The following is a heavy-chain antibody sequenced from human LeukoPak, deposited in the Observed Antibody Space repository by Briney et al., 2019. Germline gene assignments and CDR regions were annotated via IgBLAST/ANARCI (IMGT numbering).Heavy chain of an antibody. Sequence: GGFLRLSCAASGFTFSNYWMFWVRQPPGKGLMWVSRINSDGSDTTYADSVKGRFTISRDNAKNTLYLQMNSLRVEDTAVYYCARVGPSGIAVAGTQYFQHWGQGTLVTVSS. CDR3: ARVGPSGIAVAGTQYFQH. V-gene: IGHV3-74*01. CDR2: INSDGSDT. D-gene: IGHD6-19*01. CDR1: GFTFSNYW. J-gene: IGHJ1*01.